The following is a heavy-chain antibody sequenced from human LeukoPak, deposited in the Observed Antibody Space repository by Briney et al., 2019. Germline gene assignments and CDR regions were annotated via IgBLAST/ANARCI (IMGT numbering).Heavy chain of an antibody. CDR2: IKQDGSEK. CDR1: GFTFSIYW. D-gene: IGHD3-22*01. Sequence: GGSLRLSCAASGFTFSIYWMSWVRQAPGKGLEWVANIKQDGSEKYYVDSVKGRFTISRDNAKNSLYLQMNSLRAEDTAVYYCARESYYYDSSGYYPFDYWGQGTLVTVSS. CDR3: ARESYYYDSSGYYPFDY. V-gene: IGHV3-7*01. J-gene: IGHJ4*02.